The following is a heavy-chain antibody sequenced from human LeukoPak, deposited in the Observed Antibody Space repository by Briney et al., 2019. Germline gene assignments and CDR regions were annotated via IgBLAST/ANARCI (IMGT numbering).Heavy chain of an antibody. J-gene: IGHJ4*02. CDR1: GFTFSDYY. D-gene: IGHD2/OR15-2a*01. CDR2: ITGDSTI. CDR3: ARRHCNTANCFLIDY. Sequence: GGSLRLSCAASGFTFSDYYMSWIRQAPGRGLEWVSYITGDSTIFYADSVRGRFTISRDNAKSSLFLQMSSLRAEDTAVYYCARRHCNTANCFLIDYWGQGTLVTVSS. V-gene: IGHV3-11*01.